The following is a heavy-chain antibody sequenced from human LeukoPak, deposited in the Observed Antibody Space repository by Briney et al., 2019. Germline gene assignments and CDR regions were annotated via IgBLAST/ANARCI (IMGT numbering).Heavy chain of an antibody. D-gene: IGHD2-2*01. V-gene: IGHV1-69*13. CDR2: IIPIFGTA. Sequence: ASVKVSCKASGGTFSSYAISWVRQAPGQGLEWMGGIIPIFGTANYAQKFQGRVTITADESTSTAYMELSSLRSEDTAVYYCARDHCSSTSCYYLWFDPWGQGTLVTVSS. CDR3: ARDHCSSTSCYYLWFDP. CDR1: GGTFSSYA. J-gene: IGHJ5*02.